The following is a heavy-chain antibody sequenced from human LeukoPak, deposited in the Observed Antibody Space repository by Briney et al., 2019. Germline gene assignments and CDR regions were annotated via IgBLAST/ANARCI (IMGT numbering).Heavy chain of an antibody. V-gene: IGHV1-69*04. CDR2: IIPILGIA. J-gene: IGHJ2*01. D-gene: IGHD2-2*02. Sequence: SVKVTCKASGGTFSSYAISWVRQAPGQGLEWMGRIIPILGIANYAQKFQGRVTITADKSTSTAYMELRSLRSDDTAVYYCARVGYCSSTSCYTTGINWYFDLWGRGTLVTVSS. CDR3: ARVGYCSSTSCYTTGINWYFDL. CDR1: GGTFSSYA.